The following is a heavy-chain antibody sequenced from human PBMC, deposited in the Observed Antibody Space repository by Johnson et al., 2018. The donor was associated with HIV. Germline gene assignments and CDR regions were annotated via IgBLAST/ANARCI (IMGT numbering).Heavy chain of an antibody. CDR1: GFTFRSYA. CDR3: VRDQGSGWPTNAFDI. J-gene: IGHJ3*02. D-gene: IGHD6-19*01. Sequence: VQLVESGGGVVQPGRSLTLSCAASGFTFRSYAMHWVRQAPGKGLEWVAVITYDGRNKYYTDSVKGRFIISRDNSKNMTNLQMNGLSDEDTADYYCVRDQGSGWPTNAFDIWGRGTRVTVSS. CDR2: ITYDGRNK. V-gene: IGHV3-30*04.